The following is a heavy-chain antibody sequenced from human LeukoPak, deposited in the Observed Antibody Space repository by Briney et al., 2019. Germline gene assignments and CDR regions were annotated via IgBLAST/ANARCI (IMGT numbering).Heavy chain of an antibody. D-gene: IGHD2-2*01. CDR2: ISYDGSNK. CDR3: AKLVVPAANDAFDI. V-gene: IGHV3-30*18. J-gene: IGHJ3*02. Sequence: PGRSLRLSCAASGFTFSSYGMHWVRQAPGKGLEWVAVISYDGSNKYYADSVKGRFTISRDNSKNTLYLQMNSLRAEDTAVYSCAKLVVPAANDAFDIWGQGTMVTVSS. CDR1: GFTFSSYG.